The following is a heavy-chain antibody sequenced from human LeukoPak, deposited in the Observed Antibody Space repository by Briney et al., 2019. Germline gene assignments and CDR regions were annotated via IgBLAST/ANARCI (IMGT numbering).Heavy chain of an antibody. CDR1: GFTFSSYG. CDR3: ARSNCNSCYRGVWYYFDY. CDR2: ISYEESNK. V-gene: IGHV3-30*03. D-gene: IGHD1/OR15-1a*01. Sequence: GGSLRLSCAASGFTFSSYGMHWVRQAPGKGLEWVAVISYEESNKYYADSVKGRSTISRDNSKNTLFLQMNSLRAEDTAVYYCARSNCNSCYRGVWYYFDYWGQGALVTVSS. J-gene: IGHJ4*02.